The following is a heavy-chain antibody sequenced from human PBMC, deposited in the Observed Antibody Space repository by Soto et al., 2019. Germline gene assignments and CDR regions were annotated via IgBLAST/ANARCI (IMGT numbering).Heavy chain of an antibody. J-gene: IGHJ4*02. V-gene: IGHV4-59*01. D-gene: IGHD3-22*01. CDR3: ASEDYYDSSGYYC. Sequence: SETLSLTCTVSGGSISSYYWSWIRQPPGKGLEWIGYIYYSGSTNYNPSLKSRVTISVDTSKNQFSLKLSSVTAADTAVYYCASEDYYDSSGYYCWGQGTLVTVSS. CDR2: IYYSGST. CDR1: GGSISSYY.